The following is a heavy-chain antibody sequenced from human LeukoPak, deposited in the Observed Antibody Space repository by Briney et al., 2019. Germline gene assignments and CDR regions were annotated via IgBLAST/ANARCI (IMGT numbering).Heavy chain of an antibody. CDR1: GGSINSYH. CDR3: ASGSGWPPDFDY. V-gene: IGHV4-59*01. J-gene: IGHJ4*02. CDR2: IYYSGST. D-gene: IGHD6-19*01. Sequence: SETLSLTCTVSGGSINSYHWSWLRQPPGKGLEWIGYIYYSGSTNYNPSLKSRVTISVDTSKNQFSLKLSSVTAADTAVYYCASGSGWPPDFDYWGQGTLVSVSS.